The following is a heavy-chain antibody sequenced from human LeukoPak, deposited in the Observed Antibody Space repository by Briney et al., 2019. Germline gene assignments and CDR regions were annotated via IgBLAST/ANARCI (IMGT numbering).Heavy chain of an antibody. D-gene: IGHD2-8*01. V-gene: IGHV1-2*02. Sequence: ASMKVYCKASGYSFTGYYIHWVRQAPGQGLEWMGWINPDGDVTKSAQKFQGRVTMTTDKSINTVFMELSGLTSDDTALYYCARGPNHYYYMDFWGKGTTVSVSS. J-gene: IGHJ6*03. CDR1: GYSFTGYY. CDR3: ARGPNHYYYMDF. CDR2: INPDGDVT.